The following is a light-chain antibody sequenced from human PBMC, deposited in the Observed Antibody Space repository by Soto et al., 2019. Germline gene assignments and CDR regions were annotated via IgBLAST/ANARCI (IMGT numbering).Light chain of an antibody. Sequence: EIVLTQSPGTLSLSPGERATFSCRASQSVISSSLAWYQQKPGQAPRLLIYGASSRATGIPDRFSGSGSGKDFTITISRLEPEDFAVYYCHQYGSSPRTFGQGTKVEIK. CDR2: GAS. CDR1: QSVISSS. V-gene: IGKV3-20*01. J-gene: IGKJ1*01. CDR3: HQYGSSPRT.